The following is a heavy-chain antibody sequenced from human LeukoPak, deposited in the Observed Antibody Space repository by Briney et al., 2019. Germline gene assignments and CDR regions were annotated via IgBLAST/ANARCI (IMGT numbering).Heavy chain of an antibody. V-gene: IGHV3-21*01. Sequence: SGGSLRLSCAASGFTFSSYSMNWVRQAPGNGLEWVSSISSSSSYIYYADSVKGRFTISRDNAKSSLYLQMNSLRAEDTAVYYCAIGAWSSGGSSDYWGQGTLVTVSS. CDR1: GFTFSSYS. J-gene: IGHJ4*02. CDR3: AIGAWSSGGSSDY. D-gene: IGHD2-15*01. CDR2: ISSSSSYI.